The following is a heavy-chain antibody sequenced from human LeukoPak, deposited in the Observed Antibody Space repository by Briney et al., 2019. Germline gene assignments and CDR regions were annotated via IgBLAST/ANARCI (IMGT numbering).Heavy chain of an antibody. CDR1: GFTFRTYG. Sequence: GGSLRLSCAASGFTFRTYGMHWVRQTPGKGLEWVAFLWFDGSHQYYADSVRGRFIISRDNSRNTLYLQMNSLRPEDTAVYYCAKDPARGQLGIFDYWGRGALVTVSS. J-gene: IGHJ4*02. CDR2: LWFDGSHQ. D-gene: IGHD6-6*01. CDR3: AKDPARGQLGIFDY. V-gene: IGHV3-30*02.